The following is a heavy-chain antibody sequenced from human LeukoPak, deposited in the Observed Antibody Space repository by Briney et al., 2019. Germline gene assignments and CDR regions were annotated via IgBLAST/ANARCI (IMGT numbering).Heavy chain of an antibody. CDR1: GYSISGGYC. J-gene: IGHJ4*02. CDR2: IYHNGNI. V-gene: IGHV4-38-2*02. CDR3: ARVRGDPRYYFDY. Sequence: SETLSLTCTVSGYSISGGYCWGWVRQPPGKGLEWIASIYHNGNIFYNPSLKSRVTMSVDTSKNQFSLNLRSVTAADTAVYYCARVRGDPRYYFDYWGQGTLVTVSS. D-gene: IGHD3-10*01.